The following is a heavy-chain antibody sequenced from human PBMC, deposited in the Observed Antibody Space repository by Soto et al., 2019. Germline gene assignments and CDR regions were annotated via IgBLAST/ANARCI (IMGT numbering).Heavy chain of an antibody. D-gene: IGHD3-10*01. CDR2: ISYDGSNK. CDR1: GFTFSSYG. Sequence: QVQLVESGGGVVQPGRSLRLSCAASGFTFSSYGMHWVRQAPGKGLAWVAVISYDGSNKYYADSVKGRFTISRDNSKNTLYLQMNSLRAEDTAVYYCAKNRHKDMVRGRYYFDYWGQGTLVTVSS. V-gene: IGHV3-30*18. CDR3: AKNRHKDMVRGRYYFDY. J-gene: IGHJ4*02.